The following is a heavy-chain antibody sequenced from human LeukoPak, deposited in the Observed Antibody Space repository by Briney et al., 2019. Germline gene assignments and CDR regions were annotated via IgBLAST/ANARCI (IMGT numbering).Heavy chain of an antibody. V-gene: IGHV3-15*01. D-gene: IGHD3-10*01. J-gene: IGHJ3*02. CDR3: TTDRSPDAFDI. Sequence: GGSLRLSCAASGFTFSNAWMSWVRQAPGKGLEWVGRIKSKPDGGTTDYAAPVKGRFTISRDDSKNTLYLQMNSLKTEDTAVYYCTTDRSPDAFDIWGQGTMVTVSS. CDR1: GFTFSNAW. CDR2: IKSKPDGGTT.